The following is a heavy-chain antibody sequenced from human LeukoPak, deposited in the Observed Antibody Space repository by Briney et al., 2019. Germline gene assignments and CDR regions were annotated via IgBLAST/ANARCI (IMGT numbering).Heavy chain of an antibody. CDR3: AKPSAAGFSFDY. CDR1: GFTFSDYY. V-gene: IGHV3-11*01. CDR2: ISSSGSTT. J-gene: IGHJ4*02. D-gene: IGHD6-13*01. Sequence: GGSLRLSCAASGFTFSDYYMSWIRQAPGKGLEWVSYISSSGSTTYYADSVKGRFTISRDNSKNTLYLQMNSLRAEDTAVYYCAKPSAAGFSFDYWGQGTLVTVSS.